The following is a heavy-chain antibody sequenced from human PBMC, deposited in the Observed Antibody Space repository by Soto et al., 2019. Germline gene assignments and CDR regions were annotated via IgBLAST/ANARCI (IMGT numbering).Heavy chain of an antibody. Sequence: PGGSLRLSCAACGFTFSSYGMHWVRQAPGKGLEWVAVISYDGSNKYYADSVKGRFTISRDNSKNTLYLQMNSLRAEDTAVYYCAKDYYKYYDSSGYYRSPAYWGQGTLVTVSS. J-gene: IGHJ4*02. D-gene: IGHD3-22*01. V-gene: IGHV3-30*18. CDR2: ISYDGSNK. CDR1: GFTFSSYG. CDR3: AKDYYKYYDSSGYYRSPAY.